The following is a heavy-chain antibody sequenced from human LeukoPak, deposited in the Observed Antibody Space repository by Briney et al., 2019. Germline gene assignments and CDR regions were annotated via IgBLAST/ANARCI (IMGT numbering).Heavy chain of an antibody. CDR2: IYYSGST. CDR3: ARARPDWLGGFY. CDR1: GGSISSYY. V-gene: IGHV4-59*01. J-gene: IGHJ4*02. D-gene: IGHD3-9*01. Sequence: SETLSLTCTVSGGSISSYYWSWIRQPPGKGLEWIGYIYYSGSTNYNPSLKSRVTISVDTSKNQFSLKLSSVTAADTAVYYCARARPDWLGGFYWGQGNLVTVSS.